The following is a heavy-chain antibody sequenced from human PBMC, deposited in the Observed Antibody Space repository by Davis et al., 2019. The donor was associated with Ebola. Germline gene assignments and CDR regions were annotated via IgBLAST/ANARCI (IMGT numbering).Heavy chain of an antibody. Sequence: PGGSLRLSCAASGFTFSDYYMSWIRQAPGKGLEWVSYISSSGSTIYYADSVKGRFTISRDNAKNSLYLQMNSLRAEDTAVYYCAKTWLRFDYYYYGMDVWGQGTTVTVSS. D-gene: IGHD5-12*01. J-gene: IGHJ6*02. CDR3: AKTWLRFDYYYYGMDV. CDR2: ISSSGSTI. CDR1: GFTFSDYY. V-gene: IGHV3-11*01.